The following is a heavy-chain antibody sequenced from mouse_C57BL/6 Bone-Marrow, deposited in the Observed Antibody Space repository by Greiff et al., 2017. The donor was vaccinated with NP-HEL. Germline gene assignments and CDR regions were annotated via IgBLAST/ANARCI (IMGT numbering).Heavy chain of an antibody. CDR3: ARRGRYYSNYDY. V-gene: IGHV1-4*01. CDR1: GYTFTSYT. D-gene: IGHD2-5*01. Sequence: VQLQQSGAELARPGASVKMSCKASGYTFTSYTMHWVKQRPGQGLEWIGYINPSSGYTKYNQKFKDKATLTADKSSSTAYMQLSSLTSEDSAVYYCARRGRYYSNYDYWGQGTTLTVSS. CDR2: INPSSGYT. J-gene: IGHJ2*01.